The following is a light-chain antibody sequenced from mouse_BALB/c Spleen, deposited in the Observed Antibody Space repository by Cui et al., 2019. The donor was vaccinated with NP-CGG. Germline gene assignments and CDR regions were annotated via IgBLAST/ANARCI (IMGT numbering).Light chain of an antibody. CDR2: GTK. J-gene: IGLJ1*01. V-gene: IGLV1*01. CDR3: ALWYSNHWV. CDR1: TGDVTTSNY. Sequence: VLTQESALTTSPGETVTLTCRSSTGDVTTSNYANGVQEKPDHLFTGLIGGTKNRAPGVPARFSGSLIGDKAALTITGAQTEDEAIYFCALWYSNHWVFGGGTKLTVL.